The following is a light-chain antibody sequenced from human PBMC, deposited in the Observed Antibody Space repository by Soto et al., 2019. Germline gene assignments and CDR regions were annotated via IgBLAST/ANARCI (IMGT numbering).Light chain of an antibody. CDR2: RTS. CDR3: QQYNTWPDT. V-gene: IGKV3-15*01. J-gene: IGKJ2*01. Sequence: EIVMTQSPVALSVSPGERAALSCRASQSVGRNFAWYQQTPGQAPSVHIYRTSTRATGVPASFSGSGSEIDFTLTINSLKSEDFAVYYCQQYNTWPDTFGQGTRMEVK. CDR1: QSVGRN.